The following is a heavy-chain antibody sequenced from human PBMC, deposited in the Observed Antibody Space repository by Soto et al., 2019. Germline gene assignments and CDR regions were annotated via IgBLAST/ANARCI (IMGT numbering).Heavy chain of an antibody. CDR2: IDYSGST. V-gene: IGHV4-59*08. J-gene: IGHJ4*02. CDR1: GGSISSYY. Sequence: SETLSLTCTVSGGSISSYYWSWIRQPPGKGLEWIGYIDYSGSTSYNPSRKSRVTLSVDTSKNQFSLRLASVTAADTAVYYCARLVGVAYVNSWGQGTTVTSPQ. CDR3: ARLVGVAYVNS. D-gene: IGHD2-15*01.